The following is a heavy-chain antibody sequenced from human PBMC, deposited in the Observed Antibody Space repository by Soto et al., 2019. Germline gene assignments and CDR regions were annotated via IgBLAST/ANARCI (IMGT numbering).Heavy chain of an antibody. J-gene: IGHJ4*02. V-gene: IGHV3-21*01. Sequence: GGSLRLSCAASGFTFSSYSMNWVRQAPGKGLEWVSSISSSSSYIYYADSVKGRFTISRDNAKNSLYLQMNSLRAEDTAVYYCARTSGYSSSPTEFDYWGQGTLVTVSS. D-gene: IGHD6-6*01. CDR3: ARTSGYSSSPTEFDY. CDR2: ISSSSSYI. CDR1: GFTFSSYS.